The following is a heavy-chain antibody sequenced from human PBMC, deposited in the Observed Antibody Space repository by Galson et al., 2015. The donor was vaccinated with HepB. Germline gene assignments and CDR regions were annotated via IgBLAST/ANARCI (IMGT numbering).Heavy chain of an antibody. V-gene: IGHV3-30*18. CDR2: ISYDGSNK. Sequence: SLRLSCAASGFTFGSYGMHWVRQAPGKGLEWVAVISYDGSNKYYADSVKGRFTISRDNSKNTLYLQMNSLRAEDTAAYYCAKARGYSYGYEVRYYYYGMDVWGQGTTVTVSS. CDR1: GFTFGSYG. D-gene: IGHD5-18*01. J-gene: IGHJ6*02. CDR3: AKARGYSYGYEVRYYYYGMDV.